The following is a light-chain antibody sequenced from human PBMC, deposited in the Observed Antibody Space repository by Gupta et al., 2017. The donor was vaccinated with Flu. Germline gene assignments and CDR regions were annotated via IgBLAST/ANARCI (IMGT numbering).Light chain of an antibody. CDR1: QSLLHSNGYNY. CDR2: LGS. CDR3: MQALQTPLT. V-gene: IGKV2-28*01. J-gene: IGKJ4*01. Sequence: DIAMTQSPLSLPVTPGEPASISCRSSQSLLHSNGYNYLDLYLQKPGQSPQLLIYLGSNRASGVPDRFSGSGSGTDFTLKISRVEAEDVGVYYCMQALQTPLTFDGGTKVEIK.